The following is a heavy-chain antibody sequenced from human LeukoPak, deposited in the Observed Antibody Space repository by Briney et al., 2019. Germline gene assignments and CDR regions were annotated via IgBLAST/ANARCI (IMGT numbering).Heavy chain of an antibody. CDR2: IYYSGST. Sequence: KSSETLSLTCTVSGGSISNYWSWIRQPPGKGLEWIGYIYYSGSTNYNPSLKSRVTISVDTSKNQFSLKLSSVTAADTAVYYCARWEYYYDSSGSPAAAFDIWGQGTMVTVSS. J-gene: IGHJ3*02. V-gene: IGHV4-59*01. D-gene: IGHD3-22*01. CDR3: ARWEYYYDSSGSPAAAFDI. CDR1: GGSISNY.